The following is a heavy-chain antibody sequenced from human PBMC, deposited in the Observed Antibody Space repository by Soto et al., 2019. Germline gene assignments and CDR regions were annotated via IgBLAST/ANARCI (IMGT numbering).Heavy chain of an antibody. J-gene: IGHJ6*02. CDR1: GGSISRGGYY. CDR3: AGYSGYDYYYYYGMDV. CDR2: IYYSGST. V-gene: IGHV4-31*03. D-gene: IGHD5-12*01. Sequence: TLSLTCTVSGGSISRGGYYWSWIRQHPGKGLEWIGYIYYSGSTYYNPSLKSRVTISVDTSKNQFSLKLSSVTAADTAVYYCAGYSGYDYYYYYGMDVWGQGTTVTVSS.